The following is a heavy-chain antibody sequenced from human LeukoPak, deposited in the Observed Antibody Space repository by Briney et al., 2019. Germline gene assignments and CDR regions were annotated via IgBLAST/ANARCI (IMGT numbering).Heavy chain of an antibody. CDR1: GGSISSGGYY. CDR2: IYYSGST. CDR3: ARGTREVATIGSFDY. D-gene: IGHD5-12*01. J-gene: IGHJ4*02. Sequence: SETLSLTCTVSGGSISSGGYYWSWIRQHPGKGLEWIGYIYYSGSTYYNPSLKSRVTISVDTSKNQFSLKLSSVTAADTAVYCCARGTREVATIGSFDYWGQGTLVTVSS. V-gene: IGHV4-31*03.